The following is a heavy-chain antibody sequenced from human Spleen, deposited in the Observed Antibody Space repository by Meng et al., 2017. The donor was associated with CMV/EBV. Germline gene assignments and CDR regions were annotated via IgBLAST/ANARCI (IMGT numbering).Heavy chain of an antibody. D-gene: IGHD5-12*01. Sequence: FAGFSLTTSGVGMGWVRQPPGKALEWLALIYWNDDKRYSPSLKSRLTITKDTSKNQVVLTMTNMDPVDTATYYCAQLAPQVSGYSFDYWGQGTLVTVSS. J-gene: IGHJ4*02. CDR3: AQLAPQVSGYSFDY. CDR1: GFSLTTSGVG. CDR2: IYWNDDK. V-gene: IGHV2-5*01.